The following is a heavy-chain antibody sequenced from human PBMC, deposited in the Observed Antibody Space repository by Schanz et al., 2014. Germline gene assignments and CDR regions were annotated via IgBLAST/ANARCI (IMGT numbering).Heavy chain of an antibody. CDR2: VFPNGIT. J-gene: IGHJ2*01. CDR1: GGSIRSGTYY. D-gene: IGHD1-1*01. CDR3: ARDTTWRLDL. Sequence: QVQLQESGPGLVKPSQTLSLTCTVSGGSIRSGTYYWSWIRQPAGKALEWVGRVFPNGITNYNPSLKSQATIPLHPSKNQFSLTLTSLTAADTAVYYCARDTTWRLDLWGRGTLVTVSS. V-gene: IGHV4-61*02.